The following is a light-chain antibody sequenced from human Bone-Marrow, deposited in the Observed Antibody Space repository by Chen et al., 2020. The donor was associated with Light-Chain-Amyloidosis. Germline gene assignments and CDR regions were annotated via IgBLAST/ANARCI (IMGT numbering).Light chain of an antibody. CDR3: QVWDRSSDRPV. V-gene: IGLV3-21*02. Sequence: YVLTQPSSVPVAPGQTATIACGGNNIGSTSVHWYQQTPGQAPLLVVYDDSDRPSGIPERLSGSNSGNTATLTISRVEAGDEADYYCQVWDRSSDRPVFGGGTKLTVL. J-gene: IGLJ3*02. CDR2: DDS. CDR1: NIGSTS.